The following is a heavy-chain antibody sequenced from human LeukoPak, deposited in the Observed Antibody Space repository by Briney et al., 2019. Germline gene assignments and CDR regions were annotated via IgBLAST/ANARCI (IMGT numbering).Heavy chain of an antibody. J-gene: IGHJ3*02. V-gene: IGHV5-51*01. CDR1: GYSFTSYW. CDR3: ARAMAGDPDAFDI. D-gene: IGHD6-19*01. CDR2: IYPDDSDT. Sequence: GESLKISCRGSGYSFTSYWIGWVRQMPGKGLEWMGIIYPDDSDTRYSPSFQGQVTISADKSIGTAYLQWSSLKASDTAIYYCARAMAGDPDAFDIWGQGTKVTVSS.